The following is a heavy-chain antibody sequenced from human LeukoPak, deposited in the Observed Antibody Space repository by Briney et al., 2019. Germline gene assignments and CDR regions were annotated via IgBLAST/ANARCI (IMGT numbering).Heavy chain of an antibody. CDR1: GFTFSSYG. D-gene: IGHD1-1*01. J-gene: IGHJ6*02. CDR3: AKDHPERLWGSYYYYYYGMDV. Sequence: PGGSLRLSCAASGFTFSSYGMHWVRQAPGKGLEWVAVISYDGSNKYYADSVRGRFTISRDNSKNTLYLQMNSLRAEDTAVYYCAKDHPERLWGSYYYYYYGMDVWGQGTTVTVSS. V-gene: IGHV3-30*18. CDR2: ISYDGSNK.